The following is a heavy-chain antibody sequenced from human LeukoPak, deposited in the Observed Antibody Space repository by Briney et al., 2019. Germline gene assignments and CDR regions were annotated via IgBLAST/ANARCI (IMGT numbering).Heavy chain of an antibody. J-gene: IGHJ4*02. Sequence: GASVKVSCKASGYAYTSTGISRFRQSPGQGLEWMGWISAYNGNTNYAQKLQGRVTMTTDTSTSTAYMEPRSLRSDNTAVYYCAMEAFCAGGSCSLHRVASWGPGTLVTVSS. V-gene: IGHV1-18*01. CDR3: AMEAFCAGGSCSLHRVAS. CDR1: GYAYTSTG. CDR2: ISAYNGNT. D-gene: IGHD2-15*01.